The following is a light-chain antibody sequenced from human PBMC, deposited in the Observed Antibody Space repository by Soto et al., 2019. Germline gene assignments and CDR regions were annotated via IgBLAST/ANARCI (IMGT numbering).Light chain of an antibody. CDR1: SIDVGDNY. V-gene: IGLV2-8*01. CDR3: SAYAGSNNYV. J-gene: IGLJ1*01. CDR2: EVS. Sequence: QSALTQPPSASGSPGQSVTISCTGTSIDVGDNYVSWYQQHLGKAPKLIIYEVSQRPSGVPDRFSGSKSGNPASLTVSGLQTEDEADYYCSAYAGSNNYVFGSGTKVTVL.